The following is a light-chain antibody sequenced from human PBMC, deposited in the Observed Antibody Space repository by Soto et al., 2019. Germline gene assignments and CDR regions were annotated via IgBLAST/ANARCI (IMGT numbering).Light chain of an antibody. Sequence: QSALTQPPSASGSPGQSVTISCTGTRSDVGGYNYVSWYQQHPGKVPKLMIYEVNKRPSGVPDRFSGSKSGNTASLTVTGLQAEDEAHYYFTSYAGGNNVFRTGTQDTVL. CDR3: TSYAGGNNV. CDR2: EVN. CDR1: RSDVGGYNY. J-gene: IGLJ1*01. V-gene: IGLV2-8*01.